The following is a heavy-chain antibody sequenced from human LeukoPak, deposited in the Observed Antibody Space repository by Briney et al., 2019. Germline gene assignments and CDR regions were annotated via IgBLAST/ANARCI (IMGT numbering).Heavy chain of an antibody. CDR1: GFKFNDYG. Sequence: PGGSLRLSCAASGFKFNDYGMHWVRQAPGKGLEWVSAISGSGGSTYYADSVKGRFTISRDNSKNTLYLQMNSLRAEDTAVYYCAKASYSSGWYLWHWGQGTLVTVSS. J-gene: IGHJ1*01. D-gene: IGHD6-19*01. V-gene: IGHV3-23*01. CDR2: ISGSGGST. CDR3: AKASYSSGWYLWH.